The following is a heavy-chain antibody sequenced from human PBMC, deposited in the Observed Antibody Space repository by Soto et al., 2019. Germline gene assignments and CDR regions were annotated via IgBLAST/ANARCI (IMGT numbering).Heavy chain of an antibody. CDR3: ARGIRNYYGVDV. Sequence: EVQLVESGGGLVQPGGSLRLSCVASGFTFSSYWMHWVLQAPRKGLVWVSRMKFDGRSTSYADSVKGRFTISRDNAKNTVYLQMNSLRADDTGVYSWARGIRNYYGVDVWGQGTTVTVAS. CDR2: MKFDGRST. D-gene: IGHD1-20*01. J-gene: IGHJ6*02. V-gene: IGHV3-74*01. CDR1: GFTFSSYW.